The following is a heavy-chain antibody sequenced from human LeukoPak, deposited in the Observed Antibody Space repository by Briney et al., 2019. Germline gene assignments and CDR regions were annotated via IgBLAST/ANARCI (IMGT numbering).Heavy chain of an antibody. CDR1: GYSISSGYY. Sequence: SETLSLTCAVSGYSISSGYYWGWIRQPPGKGLEWIGSIYHSGSTYYNPSLKSLVTISVDTSKNQFSLKLSSVTAADTAVYYCAGGIAVAGYWGQGTLVTVSS. V-gene: IGHV4-38-2*01. CDR2: IYHSGST. CDR3: AGGIAVAGY. D-gene: IGHD6-19*01. J-gene: IGHJ4*02.